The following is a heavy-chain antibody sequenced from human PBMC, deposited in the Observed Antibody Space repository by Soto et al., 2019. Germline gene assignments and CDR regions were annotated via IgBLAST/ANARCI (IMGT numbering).Heavy chain of an antibody. CDR1: GGSLSSADYY. D-gene: IGHD6-19*01. Sequence: SETLSLTCTVSGGSLSSADYYWAGIRQPPGKVLEWIGSIFFNGGAYYTPSLESRVTISVDTSKKKLSLRLTSVTAADTAVYDCARQDPYNTGWHFDQWGQGTLVTVS. CDR3: ARQDPYNTGWHFDQ. J-gene: IGHJ4*02. CDR2: IFFNGGA. V-gene: IGHV4-39*01.